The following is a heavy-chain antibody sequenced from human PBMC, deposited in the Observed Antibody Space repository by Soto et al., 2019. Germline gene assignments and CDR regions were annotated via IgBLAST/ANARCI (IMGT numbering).Heavy chain of an antibody. V-gene: IGHV1-69*04. J-gene: IGHJ4*02. CDR1: GGSFSNYA. D-gene: IGHD1-26*01. CDR2: IVPFVGIT. CDR3: AREMGATNDY. Sequence: GASVKVSCKASGGSFSNYALNWVRQAPGQGLEWMGRIVPFVGITKYAQKFQGRVTITADNSTSTAYMELSSLRSEDTAVYYCAREMGATNDYWGQGTLVTVRS.